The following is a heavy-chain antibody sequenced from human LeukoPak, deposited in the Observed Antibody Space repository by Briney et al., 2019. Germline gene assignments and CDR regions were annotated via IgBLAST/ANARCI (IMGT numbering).Heavy chain of an antibody. CDR1: GFTFSDYY. Sequence: PGGSLRLSCAASGFTFSDYYMSWIRQAPGKGLEWVSYISSSGGTIYSADSVKGRFTISRDNAKNSLYLQMNSLRAEDTAVYYCVRDRYSGSYPLDYWGQGTLVTVSS. CDR3: VRDRYSGSYPLDY. CDR2: ISSSGGTI. V-gene: IGHV3-11*01. D-gene: IGHD1-26*01. J-gene: IGHJ4*02.